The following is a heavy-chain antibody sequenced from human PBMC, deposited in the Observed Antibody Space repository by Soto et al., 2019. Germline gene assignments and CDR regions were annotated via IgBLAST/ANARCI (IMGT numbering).Heavy chain of an antibody. CDR3: ARGTGPYFDY. V-gene: IGHV4-59*01. Sequence: PSETLPRTCTVSGGSIRSYYWSWIRQPPGKGLEWIGYIYYSGSTNYNPSLKSRVTISVDTSKNQFSLKLSSVTAADTAVYYCARGTGPYFDYWGQGTLVTVSS. D-gene: IGHD2-2*01. J-gene: IGHJ4*02. CDR2: IYYSGST. CDR1: GGSIRSYY.